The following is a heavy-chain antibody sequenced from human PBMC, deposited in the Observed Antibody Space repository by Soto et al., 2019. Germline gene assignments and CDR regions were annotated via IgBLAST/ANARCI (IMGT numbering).Heavy chain of an antibody. CDR2: IWYDGSNK. Sequence: HPGGSLRLSCAASGFTFSSYGMHWVRRAPGKGLEWVAVIWYDGSNKYYADSVKGRFTISRGNSKNTLYLQMNSLRAEDTAVYYCARGRTTIFGVIYYYYGMDVWGQGTTVTVSS. J-gene: IGHJ6*02. CDR1: GFTFSSYG. CDR3: ARGRTTIFGVIYYYYGMDV. V-gene: IGHV3-33*01. D-gene: IGHD3-3*01.